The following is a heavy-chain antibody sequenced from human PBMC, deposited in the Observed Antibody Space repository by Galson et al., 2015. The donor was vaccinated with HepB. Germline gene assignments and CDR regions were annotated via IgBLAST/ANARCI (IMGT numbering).Heavy chain of an antibody. CDR3: ARDEGTATTGYFDY. J-gene: IGHJ4*02. D-gene: IGHD2-15*01. CDR1: GFTFSSYA. V-gene: IGHV3-30-3*01. CDR2: ISYDGSNK. Sequence: SLRLSCAASGFTFSSYAMHWVRQAPGKGLEWVAVISYDGSNKYYADSVKGRFTISRDNSKNTLYLQMNSLRAEDTAVYYCARDEGTATTGYFDYWGQGTLVTVSS.